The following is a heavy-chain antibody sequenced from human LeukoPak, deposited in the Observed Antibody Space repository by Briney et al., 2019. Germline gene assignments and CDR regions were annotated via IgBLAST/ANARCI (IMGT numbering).Heavy chain of an antibody. Sequence: SETLSLTCTVSGGSISSYYWSWIRQPPGKGLEWIGYIYYSGSTNYNPSLKSRVTISVDTSKNQFSLKLSSVTAADTAVYYCARGGDYFNYWGQGTLVTVSS. J-gene: IGHJ4*02. D-gene: IGHD2-15*01. CDR2: IYYSGST. CDR1: GGSISSYY. V-gene: IGHV4-59*01. CDR3: ARGGDYFNY.